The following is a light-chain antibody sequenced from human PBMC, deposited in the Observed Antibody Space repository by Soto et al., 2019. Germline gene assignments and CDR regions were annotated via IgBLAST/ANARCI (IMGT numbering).Light chain of an antibody. J-gene: IGKJ1*01. CDR2: KTS. V-gene: IGKV1-5*03. Sequence: DIQMTQSPSTPSASVGDRVTITCRASQSISNWLAWYQQKPGKAPKILIYKTSSLESGVPSRFSGSGSGTEFTLTISSLQPDDFATYYCQQYNGYRWTFGQGTKVDIK. CDR1: QSISNW. CDR3: QQYNGYRWT.